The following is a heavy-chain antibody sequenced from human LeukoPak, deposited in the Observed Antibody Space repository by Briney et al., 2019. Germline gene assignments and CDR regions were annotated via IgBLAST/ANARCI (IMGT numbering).Heavy chain of an antibody. CDR1: GFTFSSYW. CDR3: ARVPHFMVRRVTFDY. D-gene: IGHD3-10*01. Sequence: PGGSLRLSCAASGFTFSSYWMSWVRQAPGKGLEWVANIKQDGSEKYYVDSVKGRFTISRDNAKNSLYLQMNSLRAEDTAVYYCARVPHFMVRRVTFDYWGQGTLVTVSS. J-gene: IGHJ4*02. V-gene: IGHV3-7*01. CDR2: IKQDGSEK.